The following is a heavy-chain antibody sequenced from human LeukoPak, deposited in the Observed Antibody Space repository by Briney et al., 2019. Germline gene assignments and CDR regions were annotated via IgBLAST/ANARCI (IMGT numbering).Heavy chain of an antibody. J-gene: IGHJ4*02. V-gene: IGHV3-30*02. D-gene: IGHD3-10*01. CDR1: GFIFSRDS. CDR3: AKDRGSVEY. CDR2: IRYDGSNK. Sequence: PGGSLRLSCAASGFIFSRDSMNWVRQAPGKGLEWVAFIRYDGSNKYYADSVKGRFTISRDNSKNTLYLQMNSLRAEDTAVYYCAKDRGSVEYWGQGTLVTVSS.